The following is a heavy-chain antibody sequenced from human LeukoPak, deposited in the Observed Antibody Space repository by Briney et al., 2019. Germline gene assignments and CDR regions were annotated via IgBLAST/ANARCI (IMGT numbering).Heavy chain of an antibody. D-gene: IGHD3-22*01. J-gene: IGHJ4*02. CDR3: AREVHDSSGYIFDY. CDR1: GGSISSYY. CDR2: IYTSGST. V-gene: IGHV4-4*07. Sequence: PLETLSLTCTVSGGSISSYYWSWIRQPAGKGLEWIGRIYTSGSTNYNPSLKSRVTMSVDTSKNQFSLKLSSVTAADTAVYYCAREVHDSSGYIFDYWGQGTLVTVSS.